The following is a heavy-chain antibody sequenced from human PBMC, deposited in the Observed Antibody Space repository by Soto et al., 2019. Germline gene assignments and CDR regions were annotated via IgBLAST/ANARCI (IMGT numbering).Heavy chain of an antibody. J-gene: IGHJ4*02. D-gene: IGHD3-22*01. V-gene: IGHV3-15*07. CDR2: IKSKTDGGTT. Sequence: EVQLVESGGGLVKPGGSLRLSCAASGFTFSNAWMNWVRQAPGKGLEWVGRIKSKTDGGTTDYAAPVKGRFTISRDDSKNTLYLLMNSLKTEDTAVYYCTAFTHYYDSSPFFDYWGQGTLVTVSS. CDR1: GFTFSNAW. CDR3: TAFTHYYDSSPFFDY.